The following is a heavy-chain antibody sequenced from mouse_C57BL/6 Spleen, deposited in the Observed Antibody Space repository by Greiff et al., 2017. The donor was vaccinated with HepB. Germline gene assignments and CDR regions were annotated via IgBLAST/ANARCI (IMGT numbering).Heavy chain of an antibody. V-gene: IGHV1-15*01. CDR2: IDPETGGT. CDR3: TRWGYGSSHDY. J-gene: IGHJ2*01. D-gene: IGHD1-1*01. Sequence: VQLKQSGAELVRPGASVTLSCKASGYTFTDYEMHWVKQTPVHGLEWIGAIDPETGGTAYNQKFKGKAILTADKSSSTAYMELRSLTSEDSAVYYCTRWGYGSSHDYWGQGTTLTVSS. CDR1: GYTFTDYE.